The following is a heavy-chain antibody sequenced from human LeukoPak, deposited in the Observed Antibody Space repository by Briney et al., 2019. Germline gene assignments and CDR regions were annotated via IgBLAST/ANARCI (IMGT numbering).Heavy chain of an antibody. CDR3: AVGFWSGWNFDY. Sequence: GGSLRLSCAASGFTFSSYWMSWVRQAPGKGLEWVANIKEDGSEKYYVDSVKGRFTISRDNAKNSLYLQMNSLRAEDTAVYYCAVGFWSGWNFDYWGQGTLVTVSS. J-gene: IGHJ4*02. D-gene: IGHD3-3*01. CDR2: IKEDGSEK. V-gene: IGHV3-7*01. CDR1: GFTFSSYW.